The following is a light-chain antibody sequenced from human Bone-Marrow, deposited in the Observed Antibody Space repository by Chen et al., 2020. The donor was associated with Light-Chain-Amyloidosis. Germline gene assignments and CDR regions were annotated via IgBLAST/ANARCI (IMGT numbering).Light chain of an antibody. Sequence: SYLLTQPSSVSVAPGQTATIACGGNNIGSTSVHWYQQTPGQAPLLAVYDDSDRPSGIPERLSGSNSGNTATLTISRVEAGDEADYYCQVWDRSSDRPVFGGGTKLTVL. CDR1: NIGSTS. CDR3: QVWDRSSDRPV. V-gene: IGLV3-21*02. CDR2: DDS. J-gene: IGLJ3*02.